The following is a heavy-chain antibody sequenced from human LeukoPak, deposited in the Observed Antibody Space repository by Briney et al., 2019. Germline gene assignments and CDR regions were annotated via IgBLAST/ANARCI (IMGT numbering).Heavy chain of an antibody. CDR2: INPSGDST. CDR3: ARDLDTAMVKTAFDI. V-gene: IGHV1-46*01. D-gene: IGHD5-18*01. J-gene: IGHJ3*02. CDR1: GYTFTSYY. Sequence: ASVKVSCKASGYTFTSYYMHWVRQAPGQGLEWMGIINPSGDSTSYAQKFQGRVTMTRDTSTSTVYMELSSLRSEDTAVYYCARDLDTAMVKTAFDIWGQGTMVTVSS.